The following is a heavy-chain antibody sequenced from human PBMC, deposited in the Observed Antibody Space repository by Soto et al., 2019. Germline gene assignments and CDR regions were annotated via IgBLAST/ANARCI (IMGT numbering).Heavy chain of an antibody. V-gene: IGHV3-21*01. CDR3: TRDRSSFMRGRIRGPYGGLDV. Sequence: QLVESGGGLVKPGGSLRVSCAASRFAFSSYSMHWVRQAPMKGLEWVASINSVASYVYYADSVEGRFTISRDNAKNSVYLQMNSLRAEDTVVYYCTRDRSSFMRGRIRGPYGGLDVWGQGTTVLVS. CDR2: INSVASYV. J-gene: IGHJ6*02. CDR1: RFAFSSYS. D-gene: IGHD3-10*01.